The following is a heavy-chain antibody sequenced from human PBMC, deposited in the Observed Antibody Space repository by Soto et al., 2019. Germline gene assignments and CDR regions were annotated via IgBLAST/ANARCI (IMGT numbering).Heavy chain of an antibody. CDR3: AKATTNGGWFNPFDS. Sequence: TGGSLRLSCAASGFSFVNYAMNWVRQAPGKGLEWVSGLSGSGTSTYYADSVKGRFTISRDNSRDTLFLQMNSLTADDTAVYYCAKATTNGGWFNPFDSWGQGALATVPQ. CDR2: LSGSGTST. J-gene: IGHJ4*02. CDR1: GFSFVNYA. V-gene: IGHV3-23*01. D-gene: IGHD6-19*01.